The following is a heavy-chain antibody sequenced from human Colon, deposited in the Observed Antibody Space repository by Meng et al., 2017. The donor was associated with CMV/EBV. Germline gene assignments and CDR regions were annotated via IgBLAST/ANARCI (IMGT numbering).Heavy chain of an antibody. CDR1: GCIFTSYG. Sequence: ASVKVSCKVSGCIFTSYGISWARQAPGQDLEWMGWISTHNGYTSYAQTFQDRVTMTTDTSTSTAYMDLRSLGSDDPAVYYCARYCSGGNCYATPGLAKFFDLWGQGTLVTVSS. J-gene: IGHJ4*02. D-gene: IGHD2-15*01. V-gene: IGHV1-18*01. CDR3: ARYCSGGNCYATPGLAKFFDL. CDR2: ISTHNGYT.